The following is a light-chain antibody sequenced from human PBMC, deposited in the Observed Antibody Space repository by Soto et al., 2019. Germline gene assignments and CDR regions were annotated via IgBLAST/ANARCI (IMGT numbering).Light chain of an antibody. CDR3: QQYGSLTWT. V-gene: IGKV2-28*01. CDR2: LGS. CDR1: QSLLHSNGYNY. Sequence: DIVMTQSPLSLPVTPGEPASISCRSSQSLLHSNGYNYLDWYLQKPGQSPQLLIYLGSNRASGVPDRFSGSGSGTDFTLTISRLEPEDFAVYYCQQYGSLTWTFGQGTKVDIK. J-gene: IGKJ1*01.